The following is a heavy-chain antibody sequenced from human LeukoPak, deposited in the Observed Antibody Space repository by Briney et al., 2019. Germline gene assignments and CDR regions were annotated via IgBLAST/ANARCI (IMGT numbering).Heavy chain of an antibody. CDR3: ARAADYDSSGSEYFQH. CDR2: IIPIFGTA. V-gene: IGHV1-69*05. CDR1: GGTFSSYA. Sequence: GSSVKVSCKASGGTFSSYAISWVRQAPGQGLEWMGGIIPIFGTANYAQKFQGRVTITTDESTSTAYMELSSLRSEDTAVYYCARAADYDSSGSEYFQHWGQGTLVTVSS. D-gene: IGHD3-22*01. J-gene: IGHJ1*01.